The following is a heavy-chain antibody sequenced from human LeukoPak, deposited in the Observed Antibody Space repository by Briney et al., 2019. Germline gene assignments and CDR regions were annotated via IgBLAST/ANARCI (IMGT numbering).Heavy chain of an antibody. CDR3: AKGYCGGDCYDY. CDR2: ISYDGSNK. V-gene: IGHV3-30*18. J-gene: IGHJ4*02. D-gene: IGHD2-21*01. CDR1: GFTFSSYG. Sequence: PGGSLRLSCAASGFTFSSYGMHWVRQAPGKGLEWVAVISYDGSNKYYADSVKGRFTISRDNSKNTQYLQMNSLRAEDTAVYYCAKGYCGGDCYDYWGQGTLVTVSS.